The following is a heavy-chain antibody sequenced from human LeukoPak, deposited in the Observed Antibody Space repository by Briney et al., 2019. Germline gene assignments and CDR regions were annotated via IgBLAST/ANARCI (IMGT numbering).Heavy chain of an antibody. Sequence: GRSLRLSCAASGFTFDDYAMHWVRQAPGKGLEWVSGISWNGGSVVYADSVKGRFTISRDNAKNSLYLQMNSLRAEDTALYYCALVVPAAILDYWGQGTLVTVSS. J-gene: IGHJ4*02. CDR2: ISWNGGSV. D-gene: IGHD2-2*02. V-gene: IGHV3-9*01. CDR3: ALVVPAAILDY. CDR1: GFTFDDYA.